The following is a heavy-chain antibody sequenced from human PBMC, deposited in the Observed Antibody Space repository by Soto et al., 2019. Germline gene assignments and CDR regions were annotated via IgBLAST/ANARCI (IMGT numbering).Heavy chain of an antibody. CDR1: GYTFTDYA. CDR3: ARDTGYTFGSLNY. V-gene: IGHV1-3*01. CDR2: MNAGVGNT. Sequence: HVELVQSGADVKKPGASVTISCKASGYTFTDYALHWVRQAPGQRLEWMGWMNAGVGNTLYSQKFQGRITITRDTAASTAYMELNSLKSEDTAIYYCARDTGYTFGSLNYWGPGTLVTVSS. J-gene: IGHJ4*02. D-gene: IGHD5-18*01.